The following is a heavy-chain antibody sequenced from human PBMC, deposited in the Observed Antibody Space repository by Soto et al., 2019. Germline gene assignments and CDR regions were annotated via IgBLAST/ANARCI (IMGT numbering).Heavy chain of an antibody. CDR3: ARGVGSSWAHYYYYGMDV. Sequence: GASVKVSCKASGGTFSGYAISWVRQAPGQGLEWMGGIIPIFGTANYAQKFQGRVTITADESTSTAYMELSSLRSEDTAVYYCARGVGSSWAHYYYYGMDVWGQGTTVTVSS. CDR2: IIPIFGTA. V-gene: IGHV1-69*13. D-gene: IGHD6-13*01. CDR1: GGTFSGYA. J-gene: IGHJ6*02.